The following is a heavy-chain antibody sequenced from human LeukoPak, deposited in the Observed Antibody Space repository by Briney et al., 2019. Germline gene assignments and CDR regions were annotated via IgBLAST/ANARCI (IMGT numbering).Heavy chain of an antibody. J-gene: IGHJ4*02. CDR1: GGTFSSYA. CDR2: IIPILGIA. D-gene: IGHD3-3*01. V-gene: IGHV1-69*04. Sequence: GSSVKVSCKASGGTFSSYAISWVRQAPGQGLEWMGRIIPILGIANYAQRFQGRVTITADKSTSTAYMELSSLRSEDTAVYYCARGSVFWSGYYGYWGQGTLVTVSS. CDR3: ARGSVFWSGYYGY.